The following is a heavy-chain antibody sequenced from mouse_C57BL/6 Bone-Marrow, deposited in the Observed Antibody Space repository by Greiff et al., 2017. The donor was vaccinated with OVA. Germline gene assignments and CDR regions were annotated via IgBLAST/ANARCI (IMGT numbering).Heavy chain of an antibody. CDR3: ARRSDYYGSSYCYAMDY. J-gene: IGHJ4*01. D-gene: IGHD1-1*01. CDR2: INPSNGGT. V-gene: IGHV1-53*01. Sequence: VQLQQPGTELVKPGASVKMSCKASGYTFTSYLMHWVKQRPGPGLEWIGNINPSNGGTNYNEKFKSKATLTVAKYSSTAYMQLSSLTSEDSSVYYCARRSDYYGSSYCYAMDYWGQGTSVTVSS. CDR1: GYTFTSYL.